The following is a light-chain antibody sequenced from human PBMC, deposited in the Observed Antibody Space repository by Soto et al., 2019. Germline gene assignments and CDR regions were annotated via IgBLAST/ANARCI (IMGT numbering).Light chain of an antibody. CDR3: SSYTRRSTSFYV. CDR2: EVS. CDR1: SSDVGSYNR. Sequence: QSVLTQPPSVSGSPGQSVTISCTGTSSDVGSYNRVSWYQQPPGTAPKLMIYEVSNRPSGVPDRFSGSKSGNTASLTISGLQAEDEDDYYCSSYTRRSTSFYVFGTGTKLTVL. V-gene: IGLV2-18*02. J-gene: IGLJ1*01.